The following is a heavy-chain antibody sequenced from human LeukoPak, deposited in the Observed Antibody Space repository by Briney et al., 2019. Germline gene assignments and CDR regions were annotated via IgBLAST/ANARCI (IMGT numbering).Heavy chain of an antibody. V-gene: IGHV3-30*18. Sequence: GGSLRLSCAASGFTFSIYGMHWVRQAPGKGLEWVAVISYDGSNKYYADSVKGRFTISRDNSKNTLYLQMNSLRAEDTAVYYCAKLGSSSWYYFDYWGQGTLVTVSS. CDR3: AKLGSSSWYYFDY. D-gene: IGHD6-13*01. J-gene: IGHJ4*02. CDR2: ISYDGSNK. CDR1: GFTFSIYG.